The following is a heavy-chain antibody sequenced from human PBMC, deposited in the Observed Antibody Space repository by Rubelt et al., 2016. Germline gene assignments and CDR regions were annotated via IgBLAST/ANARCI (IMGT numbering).Heavy chain of an antibody. CDR3: ARGWGSRWYYFDY. CDR1: GGSFSGYY. D-gene: IGHD6-13*01. V-gene: IGHV4-34*01. Sequence: QVQLQQWGAGLLKSSETLSLTCAVYGGSFSGYYWSWIRQPPGKGLEWIGEINHSGSTNYNPSLKSRITMSVDTSKNQFSLKLNSVTAADTAVYFCARGWGSRWYYFDYWGQGILVTVSS. CDR2: INHSGST. J-gene: IGHJ4*02.